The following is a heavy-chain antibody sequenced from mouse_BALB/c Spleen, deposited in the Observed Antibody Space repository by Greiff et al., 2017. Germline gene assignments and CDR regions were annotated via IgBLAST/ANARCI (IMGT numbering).Heavy chain of an antibody. CDR3: ARDEAGDY. CDR1: GFTFSSYG. D-gene: IGHD3-2*02. V-gene: IGHV5-6-3*01. CDR2: INSNGGST. J-gene: IGHJ4*01. Sequence: EVQRVESGGGLVQPGGSLKLSCAASGFTFSSYGMSWVRQTPDKRLELVATINSNGGSTYYPDSVKGRFTISRDNAKNTLYLQMSSLKSEDTAMYYCARDEAGDYWGQGTSVTVSS.